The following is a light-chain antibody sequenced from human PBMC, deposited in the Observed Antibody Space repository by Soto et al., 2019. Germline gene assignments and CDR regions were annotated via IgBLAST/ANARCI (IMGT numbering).Light chain of an antibody. CDR2: GAS. Sequence: EIVLTQSPGTLSLSPGERATLSCRASQSVSNNYLAWYHQNPGHAPRLLIYGASTRATGIPARFSGSGSGTDFTLTISRLQPEDFAVYYCQHFGSSRRTFGQRTKVDI. CDR1: QSVSNNY. CDR3: QHFGSSRRT. V-gene: IGKV3-20*01. J-gene: IGKJ1*01.